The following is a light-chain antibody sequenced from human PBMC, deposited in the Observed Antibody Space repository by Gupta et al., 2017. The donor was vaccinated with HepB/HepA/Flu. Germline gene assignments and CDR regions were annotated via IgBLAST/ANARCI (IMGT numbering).Light chain of an antibody. CDR2: GKN. V-gene: IGLV3-19*01. Sequence: SSELTQDPAVSVALGQTVRITCQGDSLRSYYASWYQQKPGQAPVLVIYGKNNRPSGIPDRFSGSSSGNTASLTITGAQAEDEADYYCNSRDSSGNHLVCVFGTGTKVTVL. CDR3: NSRDSSGNHLVCV. CDR1: SLRSYY. J-gene: IGLJ1*01.